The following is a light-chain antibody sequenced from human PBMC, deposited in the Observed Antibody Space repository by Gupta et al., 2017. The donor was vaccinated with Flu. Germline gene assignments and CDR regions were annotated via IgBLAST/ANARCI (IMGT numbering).Light chain of an antibody. CDR1: SSDVGGYNN. CDR2: EVS. V-gene: IGLV2-14*01. J-gene: IGLJ1*01. CDR3: SSYTSGSALYV. Sequence: QSALTQPASVSGSPGQSITISCTGTSSDVGGYNNVSWYQQHPDKAPKLMIYEVSNRPSGVSNRFSGSKSGNTASLAISGLQAEDEADYYCSSYTSGSALYVFGTGTKVTVL.